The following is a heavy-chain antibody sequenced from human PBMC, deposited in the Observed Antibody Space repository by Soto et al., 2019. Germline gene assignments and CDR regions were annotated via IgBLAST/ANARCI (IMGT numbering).Heavy chain of an antibody. CDR3: AKALGHDILIGYNY. V-gene: IGHV3-30*18. Sequence: GGSLRLSCAASGFTFSSYGMHWVRQAPGKGLEWVAVISYDGSNKYYADSVKGRFTISRDNSKNTLYLQMNSLRAEDTAVYYCAKALGHDILIGYNYWGQGTLVTVSS. J-gene: IGHJ4*02. CDR2: ISYDGSNK. D-gene: IGHD3-9*01. CDR1: GFTFSSYG.